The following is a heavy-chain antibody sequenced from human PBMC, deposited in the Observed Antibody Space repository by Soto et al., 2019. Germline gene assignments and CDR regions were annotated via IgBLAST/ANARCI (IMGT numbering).Heavy chain of an antibody. CDR2: ITGGGEIT. V-gene: IGHV3-23*01. CDR1: GFTFSPYA. D-gene: IGHD4-4*01. CDR3: AKSRHSYSSFFDV. J-gene: IGHJ4*02. Sequence: LRLSCAASGFTFSPYAMTWVRQAPGKGLERVSAITGGGEITFYADSVKGRFTISRDNSKNTLFLQMSDLRAEDTAVYYCAKSRHSYSSFFDVWGPGTQVTGSS.